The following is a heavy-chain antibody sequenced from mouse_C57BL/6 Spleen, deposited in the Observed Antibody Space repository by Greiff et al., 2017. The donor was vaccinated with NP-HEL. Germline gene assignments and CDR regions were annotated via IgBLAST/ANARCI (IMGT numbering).Heavy chain of an antibody. Sequence: QVQLKQSGPELVKPGASVKISCKASGYAFSSSWMNWVKQRPGKGLEWIGRIYPGDGDTNYNGKFKGKATLTADKSSSTAYMQLSSLTSEDSAVYFCARGSQGFAYWGQGTLVTVSA. CDR3: ARGSQGFAY. CDR2: IYPGDGDT. J-gene: IGHJ3*01. CDR1: GYAFSSSW. V-gene: IGHV1-82*01.